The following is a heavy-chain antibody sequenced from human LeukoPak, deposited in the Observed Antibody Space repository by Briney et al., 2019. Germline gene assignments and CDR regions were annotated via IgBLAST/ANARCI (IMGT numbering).Heavy chain of an antibody. D-gene: IGHD3-22*01. J-gene: IGHJ4*02. CDR2: ISSNGGST. CDR3: VKDTSPTPGSGYYHYFDY. CDR1: GFTFGSYA. Sequence: GGSLRLSCSASGFTFGSYAMHWVRQAPGKGLEYVSAISSNGGSTYYADSVKGRFTISGDNSKNTLYLQMSSLRAEDTAVYYCVKDTSPTPGSGYYHYFDYWGQGTLVTVSS. V-gene: IGHV3-64D*09.